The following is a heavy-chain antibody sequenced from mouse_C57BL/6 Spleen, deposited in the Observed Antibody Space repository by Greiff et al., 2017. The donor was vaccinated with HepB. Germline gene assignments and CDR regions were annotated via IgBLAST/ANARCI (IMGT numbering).Heavy chain of an antibody. CDR2: IHPNSGST. CDR1: GYTFTSYW. CDR3: ASGSSSGPFFAY. J-gene: IGHJ3*01. D-gene: IGHD3-2*02. Sequence: QVQLQQPGAELVKPGASVKLSCKASGYTFTSYWMHWVKQRPGQGLEWIGMIHPNSGSTNYNEKFKSKATLTVDKSSSTAYMQLSSLTSEDSAVYYCASGSSSGPFFAYWGQGTLVTVSA. V-gene: IGHV1-64*01.